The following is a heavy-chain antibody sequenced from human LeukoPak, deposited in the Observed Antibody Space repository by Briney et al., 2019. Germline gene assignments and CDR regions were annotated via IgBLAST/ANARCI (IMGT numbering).Heavy chain of an antibody. CDR3: TTDISSLGVGEFDY. J-gene: IGHJ4*02. CDR2: IKCDGETT. D-gene: IGHD3-3*01. V-gene: IGHV3-15*01. Sequence: VKPGASLRLSCAASLFTLSSAWMSWVRQAPGKGLECVGRIKCDGETTDYAAPVKGRFTVSRDDSRNILSLQMDSLETEDTAVYYCTTDISSLGVGEFDYWGEGTLVTVSS. CDR1: LFTLSSAW.